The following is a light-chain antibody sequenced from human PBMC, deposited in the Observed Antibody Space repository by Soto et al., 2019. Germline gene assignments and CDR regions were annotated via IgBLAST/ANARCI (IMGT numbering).Light chain of an antibody. J-gene: IGKJ5*01. CDR2: GAS. CDR3: QLYGISPH. V-gene: IGKV3-20*01. CDR1: QGVSSNY. Sequence: EIVLTQSPGTLSLSPGERATLSCSASQGVSSNYLAWYQQKPGQAPRFLIYGASSRATGIPDRFSGSASGTDFTLTINRLAPEDFAVYYCQLYGISPHLGQGTRLEIK.